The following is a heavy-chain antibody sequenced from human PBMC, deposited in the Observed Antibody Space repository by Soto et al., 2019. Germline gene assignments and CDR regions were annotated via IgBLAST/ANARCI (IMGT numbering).Heavy chain of an antibody. V-gene: IGHV3-23*01. J-gene: IGHJ6*02. D-gene: IGHD3-10*01. CDR1: EFTFSNYA. CDR2: ISGSGGST. Sequence: GGSLRLSCAASEFTFSNYAMNWVRQAPGKGLEWVSTISGSGGSTFYADSVKGRFTISRDNSKNTLYLQMNSLRAEDTAVYYCAKARYGSGSLPRYYYGMDVWGQGTTVTVSS. CDR3: AKARYGSGSLPRYYYGMDV.